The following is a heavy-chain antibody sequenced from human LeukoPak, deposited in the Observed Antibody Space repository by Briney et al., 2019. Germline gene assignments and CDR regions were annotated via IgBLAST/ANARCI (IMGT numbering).Heavy chain of an antibody. CDR1: GGSITTSSFY. CDR2: IYYRGST. V-gene: IGHV4-39*07. CDR3: ARVSGMGFWY. D-gene: IGHD1-26*01. J-gene: IGHJ4*02. Sequence: AETLSLTCTVSGGSITTSSFYWGWIRQPPGKGLEWIGSIYYRGSTYYNPSLQSRVTISVDTSKNQFSLNLRAVTAADTAVYYCARVSGMGFWYWGQGTLVTVSS.